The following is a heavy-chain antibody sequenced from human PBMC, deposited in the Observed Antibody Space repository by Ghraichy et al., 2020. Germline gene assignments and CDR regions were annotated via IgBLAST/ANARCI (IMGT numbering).Heavy chain of an antibody. Sequence: SQTLSLTCTVSGGSMSDYYWTWIRQPPGKGLEWMGYIHNTGAPNYNPSIESRVAISIDTSNNQFSLEMRFVSAADTAVYYCAREDGQYSGADLGLRNDFYDYWCRGPLVTVSA. CDR3: AREDGQYSGADLGLRNDFYDY. CDR2: IHNTGAP. J-gene: IGHJ4*02. D-gene: IGHD2-21*01. V-gene: IGHV4-59*01. CDR1: GGSMSDYY.